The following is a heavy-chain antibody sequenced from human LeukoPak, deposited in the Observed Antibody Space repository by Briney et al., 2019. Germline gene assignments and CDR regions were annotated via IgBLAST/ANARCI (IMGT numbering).Heavy chain of an antibody. CDR3: AKGGFCSTTCYTAPH. CDR1: GFTFSSYA. J-gene: IGHJ1*01. Sequence: GRSLRLSCSASGFTFSSYAMHWVRQAPGKGLEWVAVISYDGSNKYYADSVKGRFTISRDNSKNTLYLQMNSLRADDTAVYYCAKGGFCSTTCYTAPHWGQGTLVTVSS. CDR2: ISYDGSNK. D-gene: IGHD2-2*02. V-gene: IGHV3-30*04.